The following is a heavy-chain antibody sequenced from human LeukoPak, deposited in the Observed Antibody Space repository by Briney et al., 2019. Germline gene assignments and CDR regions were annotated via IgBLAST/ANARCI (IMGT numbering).Heavy chain of an antibody. D-gene: IGHD2-15*01. J-gene: IGHJ4*02. V-gene: IGHV4-31*03. CDR2: IHYSGST. CDR3: ARVGVAAKSSRYFDS. Sequence: SETLSLTCTVSGGSISSGDYYWSWIRQHPGKGLEWIGYIHYSGSTYYNPSLKSRVTISVDTSKKQFSLKLSSVTAADTAVYYCARVGVAAKSSRYFDSWGQGTLVTVSS. CDR1: GGSISSGDYY.